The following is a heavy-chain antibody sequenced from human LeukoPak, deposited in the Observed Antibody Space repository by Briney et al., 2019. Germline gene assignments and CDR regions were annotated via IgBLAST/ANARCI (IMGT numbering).Heavy chain of an antibody. V-gene: IGHV3-23*01. CDR1: GFTFSSYA. D-gene: IGHD5-18*01. CDR3: ARYDTAMVTLDY. J-gene: IGHJ4*02. Sequence: GGSLRLSCAASGFTFSSYAMSWVRQAPGKGLEWVSTISGSGGSTYYADSVKGRFTISRDNSKNTLYLQMNSLRAEDTAVYYCARYDTAMVTLDYWGQGTLVTVSS. CDR2: ISGSGGST.